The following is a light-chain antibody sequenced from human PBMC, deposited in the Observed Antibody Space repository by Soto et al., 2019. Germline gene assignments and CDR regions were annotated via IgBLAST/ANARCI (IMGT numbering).Light chain of an antibody. CDR1: SSDVGGYKY. J-gene: IGLJ2*01. V-gene: IGLV2-14*01. Sequence: QSVLTQPASVSGSPGQSITISCTGTSSDVGGYKYVSWYQQHPGRAPKLMIFEVSNRPSGVSHRFSGSKSGNTASLTISGLQAEDEADYYCASYTSTSTLVVFGGGTKLTVL. CDR2: EVS. CDR3: ASYTSTSTLVV.